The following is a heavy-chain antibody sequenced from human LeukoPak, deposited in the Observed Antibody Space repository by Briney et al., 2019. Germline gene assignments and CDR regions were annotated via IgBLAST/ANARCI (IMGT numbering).Heavy chain of an antibody. D-gene: IGHD2-2*01. J-gene: IGHJ4*02. V-gene: IGHV3-48*03. CDR3: GTDPAYRTAQIWDIVVEPAAADGTIDY. Sequence: GGSLRFSCAASGFTFSSFEMNWVRQAPGKGLQWVSRITTSTSSIYYADSVKGRFTISRDNVKNSLFFQMSSLRAEDTAVYYCGTDPAYRTAQIWDIVVEPAAADGTIDYGGQGSLVTVAS. CDR1: GFTFSSFE. CDR2: ITTSTSSI.